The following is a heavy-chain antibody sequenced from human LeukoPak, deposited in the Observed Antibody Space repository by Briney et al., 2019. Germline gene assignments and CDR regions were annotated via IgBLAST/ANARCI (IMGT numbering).Heavy chain of an antibody. Sequence: SETLSLTCTVSGGSMSSSSYYWGWIRQPPGKGLEWIGSIYYSGNTYYNPSLKSRVTISVDTSKNQFYMKLSSVTAADTAVYHCARHIQVAFRVSRLGWFDSWGQGTLVTVSS. CDR1: GGSMSSSSYY. CDR3: ARHIQVAFRVSRLGWFDS. D-gene: IGHD3-3*02. CDR2: IYYSGNT. J-gene: IGHJ5*01. V-gene: IGHV4-39*01.